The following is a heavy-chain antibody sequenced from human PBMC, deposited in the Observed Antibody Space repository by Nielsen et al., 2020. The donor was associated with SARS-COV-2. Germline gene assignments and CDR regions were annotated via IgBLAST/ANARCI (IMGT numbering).Heavy chain of an antibody. CDR2: IWYDGSNK. J-gene: IGHJ6*03. D-gene: IGHD6-6*01. CDR1: GFTFSSYG. CDR3: ARDGGGYSSSSTMDV. Sequence: GGSLRLSCAASGFTFSSYGMHWVRQAPGKGLEWVAVIWYDGSNKYYADSVKGRFTISRDNSKNTLYLQMNSLRAEDTAVYYCARDGGGYSSSSTMDVWGKGTTVTVSS. V-gene: IGHV3-33*01.